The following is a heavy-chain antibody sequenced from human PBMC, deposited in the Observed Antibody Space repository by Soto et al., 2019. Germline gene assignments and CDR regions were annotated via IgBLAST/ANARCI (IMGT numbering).Heavy chain of an antibody. CDR2: INHSGST. CDR1: GGSFSGYY. CDR3: ARGRTLITGNSLDY. V-gene: IGHV4-34*01. J-gene: IGHJ4*02. Sequence: PSETLSLTCAVYGGSFSGYYWTWIRQPPGKGLEWIGEINHSGSTNYKPSLTSRVTISVDTSKNQLSLKMSSVTAADTAVYYCARGRTLITGNSLDYWGQGTLVTVSS. D-gene: IGHD1-20*01.